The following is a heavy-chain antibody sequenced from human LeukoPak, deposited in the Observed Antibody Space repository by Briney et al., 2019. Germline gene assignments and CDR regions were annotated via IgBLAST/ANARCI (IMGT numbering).Heavy chain of an antibody. Sequence: SETLSLTCTVSGGSISSYYWSWIRQPAGKGLEWIGRIYTSGTTHYNPSPKSRVTMSVDTSKNQFSLKLSSVTAADTAVYYCARLSTVTTSFDYWGQGTLVTVSS. CDR2: IYTSGTT. D-gene: IGHD4-17*01. J-gene: IGHJ4*02. V-gene: IGHV4-4*07. CDR3: ARLSTVTTSFDY. CDR1: GGSISSYY.